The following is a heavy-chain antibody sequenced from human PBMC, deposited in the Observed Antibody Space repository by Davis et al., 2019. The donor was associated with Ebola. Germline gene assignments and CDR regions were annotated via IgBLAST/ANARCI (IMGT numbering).Heavy chain of an antibody. V-gene: IGHV1-69*13. J-gene: IGHJ4*02. CDR1: GGTFSIFG. Sequence: SVKVSCKASGGTFSIFGINWVRQAPGQGLEWIGVIIPTYATSYYAQKFQGRVTITADESTSTAYMELSSLKSEDTAVYFCARSAIVYCSGGSCYFDYWGQGTLVTVSS. CDR2: IIPTYATS. D-gene: IGHD2-15*01. CDR3: ARSAIVYCSGGSCYFDY.